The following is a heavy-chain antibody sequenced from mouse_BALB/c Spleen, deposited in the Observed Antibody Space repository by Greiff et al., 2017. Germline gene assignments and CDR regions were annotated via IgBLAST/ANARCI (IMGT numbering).Heavy chain of an antibody. CDR1: GFSLTSYG. Sequence: VQLQQSGPGLVQPSQSLSITCTVSGFSLTSYGVHWVRQSPGKGLEWLGVIWSGGSTDYNAAFISRLSISKDNSKSQVFFKMNSLQANDTAIYYCARKETFYAMDYWGQGTSVTVSS. J-gene: IGHJ4*01. V-gene: IGHV2-2*02. CDR3: ARKETFYAMDY. CDR2: IWSGGST.